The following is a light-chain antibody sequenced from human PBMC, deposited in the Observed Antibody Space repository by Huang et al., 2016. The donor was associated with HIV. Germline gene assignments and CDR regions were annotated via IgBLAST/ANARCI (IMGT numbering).Light chain of an antibody. CDR2: DAS. CDR3: QQRSNWRGT. Sequence: EIVLTRSPATLSLSPGEKATLSCRASQSVSSYLAWYQQKPGQAPRLLIYDASNRATGIPARFSGSGSGTDFTLTISSLEPEDFAVYYCQQRSNWRGTFGPGTKVDIK. V-gene: IGKV3-11*01. CDR1: QSVSSY. J-gene: IGKJ3*01.